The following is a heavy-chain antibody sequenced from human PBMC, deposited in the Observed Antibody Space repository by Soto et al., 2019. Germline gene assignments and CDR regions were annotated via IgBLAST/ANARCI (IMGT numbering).Heavy chain of an antibody. CDR2: IHFRAST. V-gene: IGHV4-31*03. CDR1: AASPNIQNDY. D-gene: IGHD5-18*01. CDR3: ARDSYSYGYPSPLTFDR. Sequence: TLSLTCTISAASPNIQNDYWTWIRHLPVKGLQWIIYIHFRASTYYNPSRESRMSISTDTAKTQFALKLTCVAVADTALYYCARDSYSYGYPSPLTFDRWGQGILVTVSS. J-gene: IGHJ4*02.